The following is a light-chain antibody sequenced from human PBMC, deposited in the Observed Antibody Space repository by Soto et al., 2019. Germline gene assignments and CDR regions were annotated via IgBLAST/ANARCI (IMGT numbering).Light chain of an antibody. J-gene: IGKJ4*01. CDR2: GAS. Sequence: EIVMTQSPATLSVSPGESVTLSCRASQSVSSNLAWYPQKPGQAPRLLISGASTRATGIPARFSGSGSETEFIRTISSLQSEDFAVYYCQQYNNWPLSFGGGTKFEIK. CDR3: QQYNNWPLS. CDR1: QSVSSN. V-gene: IGKV3-15*01.